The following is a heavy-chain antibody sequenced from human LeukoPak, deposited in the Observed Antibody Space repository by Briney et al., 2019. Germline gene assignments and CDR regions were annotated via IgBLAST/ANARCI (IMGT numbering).Heavy chain of an antibody. J-gene: IGHJ4*02. CDR3: ARDGYAYCGGDCYIDY. V-gene: IGHV3-21*01. D-gene: IGHD2-21*01. Sequence: PGGSLRLSCAASGFTFSSYSMNWVRQAPGKGLEWASSISSSSSYIYYADSVKGRFTISRDNAKNSLYLQMNSLRAEDTAVYYCARDGYAYCGGDCYIDYWGQGTLVTVSS. CDR2: ISSSSSYI. CDR1: GFTFSSYS.